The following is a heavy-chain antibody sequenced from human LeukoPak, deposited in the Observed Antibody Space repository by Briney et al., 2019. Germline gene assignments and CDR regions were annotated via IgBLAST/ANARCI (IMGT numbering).Heavy chain of an antibody. Sequence: GGSLRLSCAASGFTFSSYSMNWVRQAPGKGLEWVSSISSSSSYIYYADSVKGRFTISRDNAKNSLYLQMNSQRAEDTAVYYCSLVDTAMVIDWGQGTLVTVSS. CDR1: GFTFSSYS. V-gene: IGHV3-21*01. CDR2: ISSSSSYI. D-gene: IGHD5-18*01. CDR3: SLVDTAMVID. J-gene: IGHJ4*02.